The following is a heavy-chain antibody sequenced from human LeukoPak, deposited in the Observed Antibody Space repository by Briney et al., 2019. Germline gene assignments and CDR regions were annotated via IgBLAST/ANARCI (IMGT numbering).Heavy chain of an antibody. CDR1: GFTFSSYA. V-gene: IGHV3-23*01. CDR3: GKVETVMVDFDY. CDR2: ISGSGGST. Sequence: GGSLRLSCAASGFTFSSYAMSWVRQAPGKGLEWVSAISGSGGSTYYADSVKGRFTISRDNSKNTLYLQMNSLRAEDTAVYYLGKVETVMVDFDYWGQGTLVTVSS. D-gene: IGHD5-18*01. J-gene: IGHJ4*02.